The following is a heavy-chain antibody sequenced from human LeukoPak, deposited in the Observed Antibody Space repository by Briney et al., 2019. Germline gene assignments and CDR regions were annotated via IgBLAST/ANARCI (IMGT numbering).Heavy chain of an antibody. CDR1: GYTFTSYG. D-gene: IGHD2-2*01. CDR2: ISAYNGNT. CDR3: ARDIVVVPAAWEFYYYGMDV. J-gene: IGHJ6*02. Sequence: ASVKVSCKASGYTFTSYGISWVRQAPGQGPEWMGWISAYNGNTNYAQRLQGRVTMTTDTSTSTAYMELRSLRSDDTAVYYCARDIVVVPAAWEFYYYGMDVWGQGTTVTVSS. V-gene: IGHV1-18*01.